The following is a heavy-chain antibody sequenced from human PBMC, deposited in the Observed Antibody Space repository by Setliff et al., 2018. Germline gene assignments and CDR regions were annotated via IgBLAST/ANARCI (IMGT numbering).Heavy chain of an antibody. D-gene: IGHD3-3*01. CDR1: GFTFSSYA. V-gene: IGHV3-48*03. Sequence: LRLSCAASGFTFSSYAMNWVRQGPGKGLEWVSYISSSGSIYYANSVKGRFTISRDNAQNSLHLQMDSLRAEDTAVYYCARDNTLFGVVITGSWFDPWGQGTLVTVSS. CDR3: ARDNTLFGVVITGSWFDP. CDR2: ISSSGSI. J-gene: IGHJ5*02.